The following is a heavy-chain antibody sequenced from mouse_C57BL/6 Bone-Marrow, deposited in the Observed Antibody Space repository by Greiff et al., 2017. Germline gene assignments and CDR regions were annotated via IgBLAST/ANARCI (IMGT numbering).Heavy chain of an antibody. CDR2: IDPSDSYT. D-gene: IGHD2-14*01. CDR1: GYTFTSYW. CDR3: ARRGVRRYFDV. J-gene: IGHJ1*03. Sequence: QVQLQQSGAELVMPGASVKLSCKASGYTFTSYWMHWVKQRPGQGLEWIGEIDPSDSYTNYNQKFKGKSTLTVDKSSSTAYMQLSSLTSEDSAVYYGARRGVRRYFDVWGTGTTVTVSS. V-gene: IGHV1-69*01.